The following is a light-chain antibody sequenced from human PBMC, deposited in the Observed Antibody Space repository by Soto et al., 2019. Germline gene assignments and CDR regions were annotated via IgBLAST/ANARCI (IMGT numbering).Light chain of an antibody. CDR3: SSYSTSSTLEV. J-gene: IGLJ1*01. CDR1: SSDVGGSNY. CDR2: EVS. V-gene: IGLV2-14*01. Sequence: QSALTQPASVSGSPGQSITISCTGTSSDVGGSNYVSWYQQHPGKAPKLMIHEVSNRPSGVSNRFSGSKSGNTASLTISGLQAEDEADYYCSSYSTSSTLEVFGTGTKLTVL.